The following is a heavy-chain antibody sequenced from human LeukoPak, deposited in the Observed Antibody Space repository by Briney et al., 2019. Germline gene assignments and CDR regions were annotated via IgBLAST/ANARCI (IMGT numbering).Heavy chain of an antibody. CDR2: IYYSGST. CDR3: ARTDDSSGWYGGYFDY. CDR1: GGSISSGGYY. Sequence: SETLSLTCTVSGGSISSGGYYWSWIRQHPGKGLEWIGYIYYSGSTYYNPSLKSRVTISVDTSKNQFSLKLSSVTAADTAVYYCARTDDSSGWYGGYFDYWGQGTLVTVSS. J-gene: IGHJ4*02. D-gene: IGHD6-19*01. V-gene: IGHV4-31*03.